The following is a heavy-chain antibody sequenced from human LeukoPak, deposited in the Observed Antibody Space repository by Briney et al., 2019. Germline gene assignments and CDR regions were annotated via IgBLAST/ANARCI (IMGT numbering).Heavy chain of an antibody. V-gene: IGHV3-11*04. Sequence: PGGSLRLSCAASGLTFSDYYMSWIRQAPGKGLEWVSYISSSGSTIYYADSVKGRFTISRDNAKNSLYLQMNSLRAEDTAVYYCARDPVTVTTFFDYWGQGTLVTVSS. CDR2: ISSSGSTI. CDR3: ARDPVTVTTFFDY. D-gene: IGHD4-11*01. CDR1: GLTFSDYY. J-gene: IGHJ4*02.